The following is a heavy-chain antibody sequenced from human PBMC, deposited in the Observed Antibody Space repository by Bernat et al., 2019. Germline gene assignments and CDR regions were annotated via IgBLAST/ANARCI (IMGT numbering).Heavy chain of an antibody. CDR1: GGSISSSGYY. D-gene: IGHD1-1*01. CDR3: ARLEGNWNEAHFEY. Sequence: QVQLKESGPGLLKSSDTLSLTCTVSGGSISSSGYYWGWIRQPPGKWLEWIGNIHYSCSTYYNPFLKSRVTIFQDRTKNQFSLNLSSVTAADKAVYYCARLEGNWNEAHFEYWGQGTLVIVSS. J-gene: IGHJ4*02. V-gene: IGHV4-39*01. CDR2: IHYSCST.